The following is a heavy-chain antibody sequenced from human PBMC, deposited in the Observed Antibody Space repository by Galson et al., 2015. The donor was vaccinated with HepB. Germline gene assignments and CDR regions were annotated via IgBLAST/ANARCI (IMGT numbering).Heavy chain of an antibody. CDR3: ARESEDYYDSSGADY. Sequence: SLRLSCAASGFTFSSYAMHWVRQAPGKGLEWVAVISYDGSNKYYADSVKGRFTISRDNSKNTLYLQMNSLRAEDTAVYYCARESEDYYDSSGADYWGQGTLVTVSS. J-gene: IGHJ4*02. D-gene: IGHD3-22*01. CDR1: GFTFSSYA. CDR2: ISYDGSNK. V-gene: IGHV3-30-3*01.